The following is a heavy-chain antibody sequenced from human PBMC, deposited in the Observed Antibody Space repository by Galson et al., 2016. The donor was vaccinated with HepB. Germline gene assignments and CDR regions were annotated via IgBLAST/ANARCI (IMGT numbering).Heavy chain of an antibody. CDR1: GFTFNNYG. V-gene: IGHV3-23*01. D-gene: IGHD1-26*01. CDR3: VQGSTAPAV. Sequence: SLRLSCAASGFTFNNYGMTWVRQAPGKGLDVVASISRSGDSTDYADSVRGRFTISRDNSRNTLSPQMNSLRAEDTAVYYCVQGSTAPAVWGKGTTVIVSS. J-gene: IGHJ6*04. CDR2: ISRSGDST.